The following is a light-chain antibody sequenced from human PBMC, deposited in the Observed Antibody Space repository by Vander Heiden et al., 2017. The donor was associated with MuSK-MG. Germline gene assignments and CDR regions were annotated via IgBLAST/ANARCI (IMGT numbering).Light chain of an antibody. V-gene: IGKV1-13*02. CDR1: QGFSSA. Sequence: AIQVTQSPSSLSASVGDRVTITCRASQGFSSALAWYQQKPGKPPNLLIYDASSLESGVPSRFTGTGSGTDFALTISSLQPEHFATYYCQQDDSYPPTFGGGTKVEIK. CDR3: QQDDSYPPT. J-gene: IGKJ4*01. CDR2: DAS.